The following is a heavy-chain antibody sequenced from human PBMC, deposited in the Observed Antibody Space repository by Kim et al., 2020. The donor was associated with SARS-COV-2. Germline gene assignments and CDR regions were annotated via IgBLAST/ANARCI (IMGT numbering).Heavy chain of an antibody. V-gene: IGHV3-23*01. CDR1: GFTFNTYT. CDR3: AKAISKFSPFDY. CDR2: IRGSNGAT. J-gene: IGHJ4*02. Sequence: GGSLRLSCAASGFTFNTYTMNWVRQAPGKGLEWVSTIRGSNGATYYAGAVKGRFTVSRDNSKNKVFLRMNSLRAEDTAVYYCAKAISKFSPFDYWGQGILVTVSS. D-gene: IGHD2-2*01.